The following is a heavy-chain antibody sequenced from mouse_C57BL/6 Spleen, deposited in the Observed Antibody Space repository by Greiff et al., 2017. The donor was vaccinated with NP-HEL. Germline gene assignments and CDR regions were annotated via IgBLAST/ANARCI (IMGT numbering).Heavy chain of an antibody. CDR2: IHPDSGSN. CDR1: GYTFTSYW. V-gene: IGHV1-64*01. J-gene: IGHJ2*01. Sequence: VQLQQPGAELVKPGASVKLSCKASGYTFTSYWMHWVKQRPGQGLGWVGMIHPDSGSNNYNEKFKSKATLTVHKSSRTAYMQVSSLTSEDSAVYYWARGYYSNYVEASYSFDYWGQGTTLTVSS. CDR3: ARGYYSNYVEASYSFDY. D-gene: IGHD2-5*01.